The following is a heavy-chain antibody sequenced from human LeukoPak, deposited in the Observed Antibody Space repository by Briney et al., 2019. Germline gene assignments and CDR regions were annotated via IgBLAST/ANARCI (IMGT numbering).Heavy chain of an antibody. D-gene: IGHD1-26*01. J-gene: IGHJ4*02. CDR3: TRATRATRYFDY. Sequence: GGSLRLSCTASGFTFGDYAMSWVRQAPGKGLEWVGFIRGKAYGGTTEYAASVKGRFTISRDDSESIAYLQMNSLKTEDTAVYYCTRATRATRYFDYWGQGTLVTVSS. CDR2: IRGKAYGGTT. CDR1: GFTFGDYA. V-gene: IGHV3-49*04.